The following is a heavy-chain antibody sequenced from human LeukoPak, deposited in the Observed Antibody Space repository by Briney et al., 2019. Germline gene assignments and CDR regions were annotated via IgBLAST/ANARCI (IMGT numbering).Heavy chain of an antibody. V-gene: IGHV4-59*01. CDR1: GGSISSYY. D-gene: IGHD5-18*01. CDR2: IHYSGST. CDR3: ARVGYSYGYDY. Sequence: SETLSLTCTVSGGSISSYYWSWIRQPPGEGLEWIGYIHYSGSTNYNPSLKSRVTISVDTSKNQFSLKLSSVTVADTAVYYCARVGYSYGYDYWGQGTLVTVSS. J-gene: IGHJ4*02.